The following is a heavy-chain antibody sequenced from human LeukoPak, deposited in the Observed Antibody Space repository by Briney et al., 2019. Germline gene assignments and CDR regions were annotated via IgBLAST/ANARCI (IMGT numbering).Heavy chain of an antibody. V-gene: IGHV1-18*01. Sequence: GASVKLSCKASGSTFISYGISWVRQAPGQGLEWMGWISTYNGNTKYAQKLQGRVTMTTDTSTSTAYMELRSLRSDDTAVYYCAWTSHDSSGQSNWFDPWGQGTLVTVSS. CDR1: GSTFISYG. CDR3: AWTSHDSSGQSNWFDP. CDR2: ISTYNGNT. J-gene: IGHJ5*02. D-gene: IGHD3-22*01.